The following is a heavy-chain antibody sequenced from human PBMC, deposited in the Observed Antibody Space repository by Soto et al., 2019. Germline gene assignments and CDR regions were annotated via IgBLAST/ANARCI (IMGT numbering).Heavy chain of an antibody. CDR2: TYYRSKWYN. CDR3: ARDLTSVGRGRIAAAGTHPYYYYGMDV. J-gene: IGHJ6*02. D-gene: IGHD6-13*01. V-gene: IGHV6-1*01. Sequence: QTLSLPCVISGDSVSSNSAAWNWIRQSPSRGLEWLGRTYYRSKWYNDYAVSVKGRITINPDTSKNQFSLQLNSVTPEDTAVYYCARDLTSVGRGRIAAAGTHPYYYYGMDVWGQGTTVTV. CDR1: GDSVSSNSAA.